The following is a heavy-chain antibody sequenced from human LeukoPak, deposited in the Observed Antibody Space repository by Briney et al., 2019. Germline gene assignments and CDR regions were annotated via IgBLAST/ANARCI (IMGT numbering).Heavy chain of an antibody. CDR2: ISAFNGNT. D-gene: IGHD2-15*01. J-gene: IGHJ6*03. Sequence: ASVKVSCKASGYTFTGYYMHWVRQAPGQGLEWMGGISAFNGNTHYAQNLQGRVTMTTDTSTSTAYMELRSLRSDDTAVYYCAREYCSGGACNGYFYYYMDVWGKGTTVTVSS. CDR3: AREYCSGGACNGYFYYYMDV. CDR1: GYTFTGYY. V-gene: IGHV1-18*04.